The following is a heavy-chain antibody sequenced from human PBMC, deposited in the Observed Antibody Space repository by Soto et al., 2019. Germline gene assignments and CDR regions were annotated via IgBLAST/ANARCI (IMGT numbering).Heavy chain of an antibody. CDR2: IYPVDSDT. CDR3: AIHQQWPTSMYYYGMDV. J-gene: IGHJ6*02. Sequence: GESLKISGKGSGYRFTSYWIGWVRQMPGKGLEWMGIIYPVDSDTRYSPSFQGQVTISADKSISTAYLQWSSLKASDTAMYYCAIHQQWPTSMYYYGMDVWGQGTTVTVSS. V-gene: IGHV5-51*01. CDR1: GYRFTSYW. D-gene: IGHD6-19*01.